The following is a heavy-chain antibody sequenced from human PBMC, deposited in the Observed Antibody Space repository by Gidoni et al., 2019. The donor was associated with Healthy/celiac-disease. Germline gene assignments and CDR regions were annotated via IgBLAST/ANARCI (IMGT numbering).Heavy chain of an antibody. J-gene: IGHJ3*02. CDR3: ANIRGGLLRGDAFDI. D-gene: IGHD1-26*01. Sequence: EVQLLEFGGGLVQPGGSLSISCAASGFTFSSYAMSWVRQAPGKGLEWVSAISGSGGSTYYADSVKGRFTISRDNSKNTLYLQMNSLRAEDTAVYYCANIRGGLLRGDAFDIWGQGTMVTVSS. CDR2: ISGSGGST. CDR1: GFTFSSYA. V-gene: IGHV3-23*01.